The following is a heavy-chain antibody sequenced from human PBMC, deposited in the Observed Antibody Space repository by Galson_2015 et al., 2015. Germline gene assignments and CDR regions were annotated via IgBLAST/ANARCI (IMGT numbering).Heavy chain of an antibody. D-gene: IGHD3-10*01. Sequence: SLRLSCAASGFTFSIYAMSWVRQAPGKGLEWVSDISGSSGSTNYAESVKSRFTISRDNSKNTMYLQMSSLRAEDTAVYYCARELYGWYFDVWGRGTLVTVSS. CDR3: ARELYGWYFDV. V-gene: IGHV3-23*01. CDR2: ISGSSGST. J-gene: IGHJ2*01. CDR1: GFTFSIYA.